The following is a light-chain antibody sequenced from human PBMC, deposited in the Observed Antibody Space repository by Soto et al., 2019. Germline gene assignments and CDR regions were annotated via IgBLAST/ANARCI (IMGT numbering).Light chain of an antibody. J-gene: IGKJ1*01. Sequence: EIVMTQSPATLSVCPGERATLSCGASQSVSTNLAWYQQKPGQAPRLLIYGASTRATGIPARFSGSGSGTEFTLTISSLQSEDFAVYYCQQYNNWPPPFGQGTKVDIK. CDR3: QQYNNWPPP. CDR1: QSVSTN. CDR2: GAS. V-gene: IGKV3-15*01.